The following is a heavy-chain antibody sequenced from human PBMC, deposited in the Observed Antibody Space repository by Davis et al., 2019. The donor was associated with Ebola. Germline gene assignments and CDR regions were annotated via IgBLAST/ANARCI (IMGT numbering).Heavy chain of an antibody. CDR1: GSTFSTYA. Sequence: GESLKISCVASGSTFSTYAMSWVRQAPGKGLEWVSSISNSGADTYYADSVRGRFTISRDHSKNTLYLQMNSLRAEDTAVYYCSKDVNKAGWCDAFDIWGQGTMVTVSS. J-gene: IGHJ3*02. CDR2: ISNSGADT. V-gene: IGHV3-23*01. CDR3: SKDVNKAGWCDAFDI. D-gene: IGHD6-19*01.